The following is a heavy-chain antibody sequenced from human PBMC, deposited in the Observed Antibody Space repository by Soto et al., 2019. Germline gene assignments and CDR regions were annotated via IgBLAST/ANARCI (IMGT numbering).Heavy chain of an antibody. J-gene: IGHJ3*02. Sequence: QVQLVQSGAEVKKPGSSVKVSCKASGGTFSSYAISWVRQAPGQGPEWMGGIIPMFGTANYAQKFQGRVTITADKSTSSAYMELSSLRSEDTAVYYCASLDYGDYRQNAFDIWGQGTMVTVSS. V-gene: IGHV1-69*06. CDR1: GGTFSSYA. CDR2: IIPMFGTA. D-gene: IGHD4-17*01. CDR3: ASLDYGDYRQNAFDI.